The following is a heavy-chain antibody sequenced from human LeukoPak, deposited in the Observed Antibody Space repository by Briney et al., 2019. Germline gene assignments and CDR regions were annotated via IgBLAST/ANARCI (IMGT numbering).Heavy chain of an antibody. V-gene: IGHV3-73*01. J-gene: IGHJ4*02. Sequence: SGGSLSLSCAASGFTFSDSAMHWVRQASGKGLEWVGRIRNKPNNYATAYAASVKGRFTISRDDSKNTAFLQMNSLRAEDTAVYYCAGETAVALTGYWGQGTLVTVSS. D-gene: IGHD6-19*01. CDR2: IRNKPNNYAT. CDR3: AGETAVALTGY. CDR1: GFTFSDSA.